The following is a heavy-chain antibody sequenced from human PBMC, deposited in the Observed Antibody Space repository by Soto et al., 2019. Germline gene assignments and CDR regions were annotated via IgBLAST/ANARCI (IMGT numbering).Heavy chain of an antibody. CDR1: GFSFEDYA. J-gene: IGHJ6*02. Sequence: EVQLVESGGGLVQPGRSLRLSCAASGFSFEDYAMHWVRQAPGKGLEWVSGIAWNSDIIGYADSVKGRFTISRDNGKNSLYLQMNSLRPEDTAMYYCAKDPYGSAISGMDVWGQGTTVTVSS. V-gene: IGHV3-9*01. CDR3: AKDPYGSAISGMDV. CDR2: IAWNSDII. D-gene: IGHD3-10*01.